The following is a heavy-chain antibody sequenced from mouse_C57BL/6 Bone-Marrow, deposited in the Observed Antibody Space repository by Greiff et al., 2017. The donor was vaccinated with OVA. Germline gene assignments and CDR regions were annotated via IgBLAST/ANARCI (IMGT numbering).Heavy chain of an antibody. Sequence: EVQVVESGGGLVKPGGSLKLSCAASGFTFSSYAMSWVRQTPEKRLEWVATISDGGSYTYYPDNVKGRFTISSDKAKNNLYLQMSHLKSEDTDMYCCARSYYSYSMDYWGQGTSVTVSS. CDR1: GFTFSSYA. J-gene: IGHJ4*01. D-gene: IGHD2-12*01. V-gene: IGHV5-4*01. CDR3: ARSYYSYSMDY. CDR2: ISDGGSYT.